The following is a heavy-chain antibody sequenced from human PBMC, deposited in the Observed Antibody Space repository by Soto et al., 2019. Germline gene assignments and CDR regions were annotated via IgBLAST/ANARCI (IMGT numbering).Heavy chain of an antibody. J-gene: IGHJ6*02. V-gene: IGHV1-3*01. Sequence: GASVKVSCKASGYTFTSYAMHWVRQAPGQRLEWMGWINAGNGNTKYSQKFQGRVTITRDTSASTAYMELSSLRSEDTAVYYCARDSGGVVPAASYYYYGMDVWGQGTTVTAP. CDR2: INAGNGNT. CDR1: GYTFTSYA. D-gene: IGHD2-2*01. CDR3: ARDSGGVVPAASYYYYGMDV.